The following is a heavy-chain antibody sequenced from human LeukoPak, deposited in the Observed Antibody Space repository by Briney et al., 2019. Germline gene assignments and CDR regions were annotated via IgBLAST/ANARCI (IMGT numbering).Heavy chain of an antibody. CDR2: IYPRDGST. Sequence: ASVKVSCKASGYTFTDYYVHWVRQAPGQGLEWMGMIYPRDGSTSYAQKFQGRVTVTRDTSTSTVHTELSGLRSEDTAVYYCARDQEGFDYWGQGTLVTVSS. CDR3: ARDQEGFDY. V-gene: IGHV1-46*01. CDR1: GYTFTDYY. J-gene: IGHJ4*02.